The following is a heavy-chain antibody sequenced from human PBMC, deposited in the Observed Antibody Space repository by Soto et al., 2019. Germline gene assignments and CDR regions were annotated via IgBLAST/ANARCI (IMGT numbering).Heavy chain of an antibody. CDR1: GFTFSAYN. J-gene: IGHJ4*02. CDR3: ALGLELRG. Sequence: EGSLRLSCAASGFTFSAYNMSCIRQAPGKGLEWVSYISSSSSYTNYADSVQGRFTISRANAKNSLYLQMNSLRAEDTDVYYCALGLELRGWGQGTLVAVSS. D-gene: IGHD1-7*01. CDR2: ISSSSSYT. V-gene: IGHV3-11*06.